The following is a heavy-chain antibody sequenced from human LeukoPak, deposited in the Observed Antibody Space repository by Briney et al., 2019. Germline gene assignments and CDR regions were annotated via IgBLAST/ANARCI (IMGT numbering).Heavy chain of an antibody. CDR1: GFTFSSYA. J-gene: IGHJ6*02. V-gene: IGHV3-30-3*01. D-gene: IGHD3-16*01. CDR2: ISYDGSNK. CDR3: ARDRMPLMITFGGADKGMDV. Sequence: PGGSLRLSCAASGFTFSSYAMHWVRQAPGKGLEWVAVISYDGSNKYYADSVKGRFTISRDNSKNTLYLQMNSLRAEDTAVYYCARDRMPLMITFGGADKGMDVWGQGTTVTVSS.